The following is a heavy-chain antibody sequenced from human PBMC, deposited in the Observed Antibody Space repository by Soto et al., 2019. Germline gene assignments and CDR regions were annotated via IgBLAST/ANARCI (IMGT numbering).Heavy chain of an antibody. D-gene: IGHD1-26*01. V-gene: IGHV3-7*01. J-gene: IGHJ4*02. CDR2: IKQDGSEK. CDR3: ARGHKLGSYPFPGLDY. Sequence: PGGSLRLSCAASGFTFRTYWMHWVRQAPGKGLEWVANIKQDGSEKYYVDSVKGRFTISTDNAKDSMYLQMNSLRAEDTAVYYCARGHKLGSYPFPGLDYWGQGTLVTVSS. CDR1: GFTFRTYW.